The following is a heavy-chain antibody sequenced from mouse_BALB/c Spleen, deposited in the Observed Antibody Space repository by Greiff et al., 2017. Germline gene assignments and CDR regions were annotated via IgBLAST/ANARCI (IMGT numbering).Heavy chain of an antibody. V-gene: IGHV1S56*01. Sequence: VQLQQSGPELVKPGASVKMSCKASGYTFTSYYIHWVKQRPGQGLEWIGWIYPGDGSTKYNEKFKGKTTLTADKSSSTAYMLLSSLTSEDSAIYFCARDDYLFAYWGQGTLVTVSA. CDR3: ARDDYLFAY. D-gene: IGHD2-4*01. CDR2: IYPGDGST. CDR1: GYTFTSYY. J-gene: IGHJ3*01.